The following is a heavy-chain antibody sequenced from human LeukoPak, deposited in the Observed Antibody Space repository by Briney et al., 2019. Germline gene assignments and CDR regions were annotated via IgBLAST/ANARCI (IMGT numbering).Heavy chain of an antibody. CDR1: GGSISTYY. J-gene: IGHJ3*02. CDR2: ISYSGST. Sequence: SETLSLTCTVSGGSISTYYWSWIRQPPGKGLEWIAYISYSGSTNYNPSLKSRVTISVDTSKNQFSLKLNSVTAADTAVYFCARSGYSYGFDIWGPGTMFTVSS. CDR3: ARSGYSYGFDI. D-gene: IGHD5-18*01. V-gene: IGHV4-59*08.